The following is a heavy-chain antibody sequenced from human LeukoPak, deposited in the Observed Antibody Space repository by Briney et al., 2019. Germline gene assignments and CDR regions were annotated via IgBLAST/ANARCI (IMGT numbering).Heavy chain of an antibody. V-gene: IGHV3-74*01. CDR1: GFTFGDYA. Sequence: GGSLRLSCTASGFTFGDYAMSWVRQAPGKGLVWVSRINSDASVTTYADSVKGRFTISRDNAKNTLYLQMNSLRAEDTAVYYCARVTAVAGTSVGVDAWGQGILVTVS. J-gene: IGHJ4*02. CDR2: INSDASVT. CDR3: ARVTAVAGTSVGVDA. D-gene: IGHD6-19*01.